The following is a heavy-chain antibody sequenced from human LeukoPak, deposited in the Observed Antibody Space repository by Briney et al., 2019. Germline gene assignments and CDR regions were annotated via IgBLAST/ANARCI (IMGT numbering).Heavy chain of an antibody. J-gene: IGHJ4*02. CDR2: ISYDGSNK. V-gene: IGHV3-30-3*01. D-gene: IGHD5-12*01. Sequence: GGSLRLSCAASGFTFSSYALDWVRQAPGKGLEWVAVISYDGSNKYYADSVKGRFTISRDNSKNTLYLQMNSLRTEDTAVYYCARPYGGYVDYYFDYWGQGTLVTVSS. CDR3: ARPYGGYVDYYFDY. CDR1: GFTFSSYA.